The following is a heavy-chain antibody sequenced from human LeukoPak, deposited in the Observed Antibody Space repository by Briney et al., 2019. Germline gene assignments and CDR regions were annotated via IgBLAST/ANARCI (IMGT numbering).Heavy chain of an antibody. Sequence: SETLSLTCTVSGGSISSSSYYWGWIRQPPGKGLEWIGYIYYSGSTNYNPSLKSRVTISVDTSKNQFSLKLSSVTAADTAVYYCARAFRDFWSPYYFDYWGQGTLVTVSS. J-gene: IGHJ4*02. CDR3: ARAFRDFWSPYYFDY. CDR2: IYYSGST. CDR1: GGSISSSSYY. D-gene: IGHD3-3*01. V-gene: IGHV4-61*05.